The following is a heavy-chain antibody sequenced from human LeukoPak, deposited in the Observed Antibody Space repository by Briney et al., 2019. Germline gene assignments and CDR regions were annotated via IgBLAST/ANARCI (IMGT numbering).Heavy chain of an antibody. CDR3: ARTVGDSSGSAIVFDY. CDR2: IYYSGST. Sequence: PSETLSLTCTVSGGSISSGGYYWSWIRQHPGKGLEWIGYIYYSGSTYYNPSLKSRVTISVDTSKNQSSLKLSSVTAADTAVYYCARTVGDSSGSAIVFDYWGQGTLVTVSS. V-gene: IGHV4-31*03. CDR1: GGSISSGGYY. D-gene: IGHD3-22*01. J-gene: IGHJ4*02.